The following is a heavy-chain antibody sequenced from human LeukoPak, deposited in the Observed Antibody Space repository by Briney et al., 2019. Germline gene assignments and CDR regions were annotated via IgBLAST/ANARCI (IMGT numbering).Heavy chain of an antibody. CDR3: ARGANYYDSSGYYWFDY. D-gene: IGHD3-22*01. V-gene: IGHV1-18*01. CDR1: GYTFTSYG. CDR2: ISAYNGNT. J-gene: IGHJ4*02. Sequence: ASVKVSCKASGYTFTSYGISWVRQAPGQGLEWMGWISAYNGNTNYAQKLQGRVTMTTDTSTSTAYMELRSLRSDDTAVYYCARGANYYDSSGYYWFDYWGQGTLVTVSS.